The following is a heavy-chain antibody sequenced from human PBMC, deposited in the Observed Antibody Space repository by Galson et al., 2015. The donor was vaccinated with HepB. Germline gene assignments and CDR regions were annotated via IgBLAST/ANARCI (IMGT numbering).Heavy chain of an antibody. CDR2: IYYSGST. D-gene: IGHD3-3*01. Sequence: ETLSLTCTVSGGSVSSGSYYWSWIRQPPGKGLEWIGYIYYSGSTNYNPSLKSRVTISVDTSKNQFSLKQSSVTAADTAVYYCARSREYDFWSGYFYYYYMDVWGKGTTVTVSS. CDR1: GGSVSSGSYY. CDR3: ARSREYDFWSGYFYYYYMDV. J-gene: IGHJ6*03. V-gene: IGHV4-61*01.